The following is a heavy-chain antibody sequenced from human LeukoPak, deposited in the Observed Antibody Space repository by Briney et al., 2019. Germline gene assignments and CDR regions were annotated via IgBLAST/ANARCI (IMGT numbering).Heavy chain of an antibody. CDR2: INHSGST. V-gene: IGHV4-34*01. J-gene: IGHJ4*02. D-gene: IGHD5-12*01. Sequence: PSETLSLTCAVYGGSFSGYYWSWIRQPPGKGLEWIGEINHSGSTNYNPSLKSRVTISVDTSKNQFSLKLSSVTAADTAVYYCARGSGYDRGIHVDYWGQGTLVTVSS. CDR1: GGSFSGYY. CDR3: ARGSGYDRGIHVDY.